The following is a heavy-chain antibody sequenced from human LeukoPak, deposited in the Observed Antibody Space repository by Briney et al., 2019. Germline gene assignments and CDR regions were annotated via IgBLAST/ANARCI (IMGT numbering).Heavy chain of an antibody. CDR2: VSYSGST. D-gene: IGHD5-18*01. CDR1: GGSIRSYY. V-gene: IGHV4-59*01. CDR3: ARENDRYGRIDY. J-gene: IGHJ4*02. Sequence: SETLSLTCTVSGGSIRSYYWSWIRRPPGKGLEWIGYVSYSGSTDHNPSFKSRVIISIDTSKNQFSLRLSSVTAADTAVYYCARENDRYGRIDYWGQGTQVTVSS.